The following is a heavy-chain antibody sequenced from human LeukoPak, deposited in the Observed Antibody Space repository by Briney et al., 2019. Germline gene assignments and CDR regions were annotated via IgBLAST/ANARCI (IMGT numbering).Heavy chain of an antibody. Sequence: GGSLRLSCAASGFTFSSYGMHWVRQAPGKGLEWVAFIRYDGSNKYYADSVKGRFTISRDNSKNTLYLQMNSLRAEDTAVYYCAKDRQRAVAGTDSFDNWGQGTLVTVSS. D-gene: IGHD6-19*01. CDR1: GFTFSSYG. V-gene: IGHV3-30*02. CDR2: IRYDGSNK. J-gene: IGHJ4*02. CDR3: AKDRQRAVAGTDSFDN.